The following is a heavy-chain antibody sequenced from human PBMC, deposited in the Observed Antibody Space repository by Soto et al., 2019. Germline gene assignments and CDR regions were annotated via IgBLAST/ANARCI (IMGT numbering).Heavy chain of an antibody. CDR3: ARDGSTSWYSYDYHGIDV. V-gene: IGHV3-7*05. Sequence: EVQLVESGGGLVQPGGSLRLSCAASGFTFRTYWLSWVRQVPGKGLEWVANINLDGSEKNYVDSVKGRFNNSRDNARNSLYLQKSSLRAEDTALYYCARDGSTSWYSYDYHGIDVWGQGTRVTVSS. D-gene: IGHD5-18*01. CDR1: GFTFRTYW. CDR2: INLDGSEK. J-gene: IGHJ6*02.